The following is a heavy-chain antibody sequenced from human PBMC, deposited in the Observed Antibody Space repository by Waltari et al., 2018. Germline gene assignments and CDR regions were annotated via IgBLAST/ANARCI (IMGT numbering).Heavy chain of an antibody. J-gene: IGHJ4*02. Sequence: EVQLVESGGGLVQPGGSLRLSCGVSGFTFISYSMNWVRQAPGKGLEGVSYMSGSGSTIYNADCVKGRFTIARDNAKNAMHLQMSSLRAEDTAVYYCATAARRRDVGDLSWGQGTLVTVSS. CDR1: GFTFISYS. CDR3: ATAARRRDVGDLS. V-gene: IGHV3-48*01. CDR2: MSGSGSTI. D-gene: IGHD3-16*02.